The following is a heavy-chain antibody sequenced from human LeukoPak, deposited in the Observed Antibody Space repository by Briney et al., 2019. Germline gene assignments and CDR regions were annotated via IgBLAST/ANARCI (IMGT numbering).Heavy chain of an antibody. CDR1: GGSISSGDYY. D-gene: IGHD6-13*01. CDR2: IYYSGST. CDR3: ARRVHSSSWSSYFDY. Sequence: PSETLSLTCTVSGGSISSGDYYWSWIRQPPGKGLEWIGYIYYSGSTYYNPSLKSRVTISVDTSKNQFFVKLSSVTATDTAVYYCARRVHSSSWSSYFDYWGQETLVTVPS. V-gene: IGHV4-30-4*02. J-gene: IGHJ4*02.